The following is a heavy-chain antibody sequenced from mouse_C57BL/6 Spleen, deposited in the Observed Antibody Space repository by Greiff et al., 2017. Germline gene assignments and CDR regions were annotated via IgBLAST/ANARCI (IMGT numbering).Heavy chain of an antibody. J-gene: IGHJ4*01. CDR1: GYAFSSSW. V-gene: IGHV1-82*01. CDR2: IYPGNGDT. Sequence: VQLQQSGPELVKPGASVKISCKASGYAFSSSWMNWVKQRPGKGLEWIGRIYPGNGDTNYTGKFKGKATLTADKSSSTAYMQLSILTSEDSAVYFCARSFTYYAYDYALDYWGQGTSVTVSS. CDR3: ARSFTYYAYDYALDY. D-gene: IGHD2-14*01.